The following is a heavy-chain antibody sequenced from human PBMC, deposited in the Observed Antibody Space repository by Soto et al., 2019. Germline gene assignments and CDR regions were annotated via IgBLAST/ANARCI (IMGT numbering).Heavy chain of an antibody. CDR3: ARVRATYAFDY. V-gene: IGHV4-59*01. CDR1: GGSISSYY. D-gene: IGHD1-26*01. CDR2: IYYSGST. J-gene: IGHJ4*02. Sequence: PSETLCLTCTVSGGSISSYYWSWIRQPPGKGLEWIGYIYYSGSTNYNPSLKSRVTISVDTSKNQFSLKLSSVTAADTAVYYCARVRATYAFDYWGQGTLVTVSS.